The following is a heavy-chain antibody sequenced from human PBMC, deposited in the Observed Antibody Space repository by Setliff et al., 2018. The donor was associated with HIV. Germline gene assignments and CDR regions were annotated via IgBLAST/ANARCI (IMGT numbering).Heavy chain of an antibody. CDR2: IYISGST. CDR3: ARRSIVGSTRGYYYYALDV. J-gene: IGHJ6*02. Sequence: SETLSLTCTVSGGSISNFYWSWIRQPPGKGLEWIGFIYISGSTMYNPSLKSRVTMSLDTSKNQVSLKLTSVTAADTAVYYCARRSIVGSTRGYYYYALDVWGQGTTVTVSS. CDR1: GGSISNFY. D-gene: IGHD1-26*01. V-gene: IGHV4-4*09.